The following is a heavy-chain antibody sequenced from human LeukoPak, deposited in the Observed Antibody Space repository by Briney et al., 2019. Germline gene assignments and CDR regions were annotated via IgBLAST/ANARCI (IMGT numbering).Heavy chain of an antibody. V-gene: IGHV1-2*02. Sequence: ASVKVSCKASGYTFTGYYMHWVRQAPGQGLEWMRWINPNSGGTNYAQKFQGRVTMTRDTSISTAYMELSRLRSDDTAVYYCAMLYYYDSSGYGTPFDYWGQGTLVTVSS. CDR1: GYTFTGYY. CDR2: INPNSGGT. J-gene: IGHJ4*02. D-gene: IGHD3-22*01. CDR3: AMLYYYDSSGYGTPFDY.